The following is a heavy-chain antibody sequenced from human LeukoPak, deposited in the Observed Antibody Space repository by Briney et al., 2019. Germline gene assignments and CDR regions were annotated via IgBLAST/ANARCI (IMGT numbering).Heavy chain of an antibody. CDR2: MYYSGST. D-gene: IGHD3-3*01. Sequence: SETLSLTCAVYGGSFNGYYWGWIRQPPGKGLEWIGSMYYSGSTYYNPSLKSRVTISVDTSKNQFSLKLSSVTAADTAVYYCARHTTIFGHFGYWGQGTLVTVSS. CDR3: ARHTTIFGHFGY. J-gene: IGHJ4*02. V-gene: IGHV4-39*01. CDR1: GGSFNGYY.